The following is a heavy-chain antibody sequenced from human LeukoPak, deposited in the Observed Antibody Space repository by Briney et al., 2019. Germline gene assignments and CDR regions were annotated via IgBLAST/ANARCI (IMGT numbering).Heavy chain of an antibody. CDR1: GGSFSGYY. CDR3: ARDPSSISSDDF. CDR2: INHSGST. V-gene: IGHV4-34*01. Sequence: PPETLSLTCAVYGGSFSGYYRSWTRQPPGKGLEWIGEINHSGSTNYNPSLKSRVTISVDTSKNQFSLKLSSVTAADTAVYYCARDPSSISSDDFWGQGTLVTVSS. D-gene: IGHD2-2*01. J-gene: IGHJ4*02.